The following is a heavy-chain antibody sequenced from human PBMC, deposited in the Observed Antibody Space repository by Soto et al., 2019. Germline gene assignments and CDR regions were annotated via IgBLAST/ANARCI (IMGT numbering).Heavy chain of an antibody. J-gene: IGHJ4*02. CDR3: ARARGRVTTSERVDY. CDR1: GFTFSSYA. V-gene: IGHV3-30-3*01. CDR2: ISYDGSNK. D-gene: IGHD4-17*01. Sequence: QVQLVESGGGVVQPGRSLGLSCAASGFTFSSYAMHWVRQAPGKGLEWVAVISYDGSNKYYADSVKGRFTISRDNSKNTLYLQMNSLRAEDTAVYYCARARGRVTTSERVDYWGQGTLVTVSS.